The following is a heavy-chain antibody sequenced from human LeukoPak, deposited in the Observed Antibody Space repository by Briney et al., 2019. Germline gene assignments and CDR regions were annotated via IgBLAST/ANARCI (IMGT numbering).Heavy chain of an antibody. V-gene: IGHV3-30-3*01. J-gene: IGHJ4*02. D-gene: IGHD3-22*01. CDR1: GFTFSSYA. Sequence: GGSLRLSCAASGFTFSSYAMHWVRQAPGKGLEWVAVISYDGSNKYYADSVKGRFTISRDNSKNTLYLQMNSLRAEDTAVYYCAKGKFTMIALGYFDYWGQGTLVTVSS. CDR3: AKGKFTMIALGYFDY. CDR2: ISYDGSNK.